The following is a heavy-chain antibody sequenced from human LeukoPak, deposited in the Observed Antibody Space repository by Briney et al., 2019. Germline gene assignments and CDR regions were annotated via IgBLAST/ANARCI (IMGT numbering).Heavy chain of an antibody. V-gene: IGHV3-20*04. CDR3: ARRMGAYYYMDV. Sequence: GGSLRLSCAASGFTFDDYGMSWVRQAPGRGLEWVSAINWNGGSTGYADSVKGRFTTSRANAKNSLSLEMNSLRAEDTAFYYCARRMGAYYYMDVWGTGTTVTVSS. D-gene: IGHD3-16*01. CDR2: INWNGGST. CDR1: GFTFDDYG. J-gene: IGHJ6*03.